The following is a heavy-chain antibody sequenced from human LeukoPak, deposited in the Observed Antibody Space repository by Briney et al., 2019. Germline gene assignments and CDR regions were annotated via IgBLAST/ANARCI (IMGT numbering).Heavy chain of an antibody. CDR3: ARDSGDSSSSAYIDY. J-gene: IGHJ4*02. CDR1: GFTFSSYA. D-gene: IGHD6-6*01. Sequence: GGSLRLSCAASGFTFSSYAMHWVRQAPGKGLEWVAVISYDGSNKYYADSVKGRFTISRDNSKNTLYLQMNSLRAEDTAVHYCARDSGDSSSSAYIDYWGQGTLVTVSS. CDR2: ISYDGSNK. V-gene: IGHV3-30-3*01.